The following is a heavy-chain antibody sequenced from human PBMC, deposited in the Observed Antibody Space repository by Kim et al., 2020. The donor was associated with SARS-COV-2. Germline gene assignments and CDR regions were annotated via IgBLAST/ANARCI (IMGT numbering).Heavy chain of an antibody. V-gene: IGHV3-15*01. J-gene: IGHJ4*02. Sequence: DYAAPVKGRFTISRDDSKNTLYLQMNSLKTEDTAVYYCTTVRYSYGYFDYWGQGTLVTVSS. CDR3: TTVRYSYGYFDY. D-gene: IGHD5-18*01.